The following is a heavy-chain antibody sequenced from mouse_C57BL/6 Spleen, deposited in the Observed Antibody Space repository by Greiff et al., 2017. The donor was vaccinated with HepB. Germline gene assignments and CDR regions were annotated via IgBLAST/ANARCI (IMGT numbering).Heavy chain of an antibody. V-gene: IGHV2-9-1*01. J-gene: IGHJ1*03. D-gene: IGHD2-4*01. CDR2: IWTGGGT. Sequence: QVQLKESGPGLVAPSQSLSITCTVSGFSLTSYAISWVRQPPGKGLEWLGVIWTGGGTNYNSALKSRLSISKDNSKSQVFLKMNSLQTDDTARYYCATSGEGYDYDYWYFDVWGTGTTVTVSS. CDR3: ATSGEGYDYDYWYFDV. CDR1: GFSLTSYA.